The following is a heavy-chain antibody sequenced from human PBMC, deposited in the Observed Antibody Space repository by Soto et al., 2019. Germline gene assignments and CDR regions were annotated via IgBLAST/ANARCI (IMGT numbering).Heavy chain of an antibody. J-gene: IGHJ4*02. CDR3: AKEMYPRTVLDSSSPWGDY. Sequence: GGSLRLSCAVSGFTFSDYGMHWVRQAPGKGLEWVAVMSYAGTYKYYADSVKGRFTISRDLSGNTLFLQMYSLRLEDTAVYFCAKEMYPRTVLDSSSPWGDYWGQGTLVTVSS. CDR2: MSYAGTYK. D-gene: IGHD6-6*01. V-gene: IGHV3-30*18. CDR1: GFTFSDYG.